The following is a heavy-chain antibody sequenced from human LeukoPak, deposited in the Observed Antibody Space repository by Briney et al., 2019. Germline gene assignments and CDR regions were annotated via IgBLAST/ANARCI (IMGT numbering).Heavy chain of an antibody. CDR1: GYNFITNW. V-gene: IGHV5-10-1*01. CDR3: ARQRPDSGRHRGGMDV. D-gene: IGHD6-13*01. CDR2: IGPSDSYT. Sequence: GESLRISCNGSGYNFITNWITLGRQMPGKGLEGMASIGPSDSYTDYSPSFEGHVMFSADKSINTAYLQWSSLKASDTAMYYCARQRPDSGRHRGGMDVWGKGTTVTVS. J-gene: IGHJ6*04.